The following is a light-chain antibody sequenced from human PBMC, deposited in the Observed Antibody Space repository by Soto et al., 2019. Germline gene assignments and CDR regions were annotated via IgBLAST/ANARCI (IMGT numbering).Light chain of an antibody. CDR3: AAWDDSLNDEV. Sequence: QSVLTQPPSASGTPGQRVTLSCSGGSSNIGSRTVNWYQQLPGTAPKLLIYGNSQRPSGVPDRFSGSKSGTSASLAISGLQSEDEADYYCAAWDDSLNDEVFGGGTKLTVL. V-gene: IGLV1-44*01. J-gene: IGLJ2*01. CDR2: GNS. CDR1: SSNIGSRT.